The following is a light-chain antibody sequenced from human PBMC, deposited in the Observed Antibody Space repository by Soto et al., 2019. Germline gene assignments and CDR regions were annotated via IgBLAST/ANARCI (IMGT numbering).Light chain of an antibody. V-gene: IGKV1-39*01. J-gene: IGKJ1*01. CDR1: QSISTY. CDR3: QQSYITPPT. CDR2: AAS. Sequence: DIQMTQSPSSLSASIGDRVTITCRASQSISTYLNWYQHKPGKAPKLLIYAASSLQSGLPSRFSGSGSVPHFTLIISSLQPEDFSTYYCQQSYITPPTFGQRTNVEIK.